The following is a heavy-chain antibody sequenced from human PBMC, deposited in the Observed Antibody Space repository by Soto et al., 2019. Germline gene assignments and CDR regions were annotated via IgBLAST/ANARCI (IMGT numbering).Heavy chain of an antibody. J-gene: IGHJ4*02. CDR3: AKGTRYYHDSSGHEYDY. V-gene: IGHV3-23*01. D-gene: IGHD3-22*01. CDR2: ISADAGST. Sequence: LRLSCAASGFAFSNFAMNWVRQAPGKGLEWVSGISADAGSTYYADSVKGRFTISRDNSKDTLYLQLNSLRVEDTAVYFCAKGTRYYHDSSGHEYDYWGQGTRVTVSS. CDR1: GFAFSNFA.